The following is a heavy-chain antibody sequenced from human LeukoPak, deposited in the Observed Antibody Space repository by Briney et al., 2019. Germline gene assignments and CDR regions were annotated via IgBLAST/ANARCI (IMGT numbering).Heavy chain of an antibody. V-gene: IGHV1-46*01. J-gene: IGHJ4*02. D-gene: IGHD1-1*01. Sequence: ASVTVSCKASGYTFTSYYIDWVRQAPGQGLEWMGVTNPSGGSTRYAQKFQGRVTMTGDPSTRTVYMELSSLTSDDTAVYYCARGTTDAYWGQGTPVTVSS. CDR3: ARGTTDAY. CDR2: TNPSGGST. CDR1: GYTFTSYY.